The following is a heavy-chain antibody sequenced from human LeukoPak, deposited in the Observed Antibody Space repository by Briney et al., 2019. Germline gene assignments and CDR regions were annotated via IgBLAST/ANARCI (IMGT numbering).Heavy chain of an antibody. Sequence: ASVKVSCKASGYTFTSYAMHWVRQAPGQRLEWMGWINAGNGNTKYSQKFQGRVTITRDTSASTAYTELSSLRSEDTAVYYCAREFTVLKNAFDIWGQGTMVTVSS. V-gene: IGHV1-3*01. D-gene: IGHD4-17*01. CDR3: AREFTVLKNAFDI. CDR2: INAGNGNT. J-gene: IGHJ3*02. CDR1: GYTFTSYA.